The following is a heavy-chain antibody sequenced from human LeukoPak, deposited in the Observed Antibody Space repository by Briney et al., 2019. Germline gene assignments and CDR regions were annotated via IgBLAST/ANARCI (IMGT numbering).Heavy chain of an antibody. J-gene: IGHJ6*02. CDR1: GVTFSSYA. CDR3: ARDGSRGDGYNLSYYYYGMDV. V-gene: IGHV3-30-3*01. Sequence: GGSLRLSCAASGVTFSSYAMHWVRQAPGKGLEWVAVISYDGSNKYYADSVKGRFTISRDNSKNTLYLKMNSLRAEDTAVYYCARDGSRGDGYNLSYYYYGMDVWGQGTTVTVSS. CDR2: ISYDGSNK. D-gene: IGHD5-24*01.